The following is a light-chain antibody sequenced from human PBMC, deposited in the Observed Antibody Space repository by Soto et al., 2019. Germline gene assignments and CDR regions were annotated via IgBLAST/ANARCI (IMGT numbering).Light chain of an antibody. CDR1: QFVSSR. V-gene: IGKV3-15*01. J-gene: IGKJ5*01. CDR3: QQYNNWPPIT. Sequence: IVVTQSPATLSVSPGEIVTLSCSSSQFVSSRLAWYQQRPGQVPMLLIYGASTRATGIPARFSGSGSGTEFTLTISSLQSEDFAVYYCQQYNNWPPITFGQGTRLEIK. CDR2: GAS.